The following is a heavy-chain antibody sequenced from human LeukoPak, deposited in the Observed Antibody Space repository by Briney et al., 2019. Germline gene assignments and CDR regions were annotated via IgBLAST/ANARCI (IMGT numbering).Heavy chain of an antibody. D-gene: IGHD4-17*01. CDR2: ISRSSSYI. CDR3: VRAFDYEDY. V-gene: IGHV3-21*01. CDR1: GFTFSSYN. Sequence: GASVRLSCAASGFTFSSYNMHWVRQAPGKGLEWVSSISRSSSYIYYADKLKGRFTISRDKAKNPLYLQMNSLRAEDTAVYYCVRAFDYEDYWGQGTLITVSA. J-gene: IGHJ4*02.